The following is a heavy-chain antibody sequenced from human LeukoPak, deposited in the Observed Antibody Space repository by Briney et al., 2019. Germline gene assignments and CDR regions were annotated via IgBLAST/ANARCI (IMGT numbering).Heavy chain of an antibody. D-gene: IGHD3-9*01. V-gene: IGHV4-39*01. CDR3: ASTHYDILTPSYYVDF. Sequence: SEALSLTCSVSGGSVTSTTYYWSWIRRPPGKGLEWIGSLYYGGSTYSNPSLKSRVTISVDTSKNQFSLNLSSVTASDTAVFYCASTHYDILTPSYYVDFWGQGTLVTVSS. CDR1: GGSVTSTTYY. J-gene: IGHJ4*02. CDR2: LYYGGST.